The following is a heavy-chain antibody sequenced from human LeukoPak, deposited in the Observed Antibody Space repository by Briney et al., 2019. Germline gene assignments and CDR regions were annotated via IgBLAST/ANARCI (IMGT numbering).Heavy chain of an antibody. Sequence: GGSLRLSCAASGFTFSSYAMSWVRQAPGKGLEWVSAISGSGGSTYYADSVKGRFTISRDNSKNTLYLQMNSQRAEDTAVYYCAKDRLTYYYDSSGYYFFDYWGQGTLVTVSS. CDR3: AKDRLTYYYDSSGYYFFDY. V-gene: IGHV3-23*01. CDR1: GFTFSSYA. D-gene: IGHD3-22*01. CDR2: ISGSGGST. J-gene: IGHJ4*02.